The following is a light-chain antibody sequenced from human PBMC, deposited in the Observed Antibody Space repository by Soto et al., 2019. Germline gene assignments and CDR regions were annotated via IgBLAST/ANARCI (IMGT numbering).Light chain of an antibody. V-gene: IGLV2-8*01. Sequence: QSALTQPPSASGSPGQSVTISCTGTSSDVGGYNHVSWYQQHPGKAPKLMIYQVTERPPGVPDRFSASKSGNTASLTVSGLQPEDEADYFCSSYSAGPFYGFGSGTKLTVL. CDR3: SSYSAGPFYG. CDR1: SSDVGGYNH. J-gene: IGLJ1*01. CDR2: QVT.